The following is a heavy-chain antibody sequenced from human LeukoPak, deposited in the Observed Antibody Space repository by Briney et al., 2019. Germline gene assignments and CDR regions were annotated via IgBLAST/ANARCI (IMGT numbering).Heavy chain of an antibody. CDR1: GSSFTSYC. D-gene: IGHD4-17*01. CDR3: SRRIYGNYCDY. CDR2: IYPGGSPT. Sequence: LGESLKISCMGSGSSFTSYCIGWVRQMPGKGLEWMGTIYPGGSPTTSRPSFHDQPTLSADKSISTAYLQWSSLKAADTAMYYCSRRIYGNYCDYWGQGTLVTVS. J-gene: IGHJ4*02. V-gene: IGHV5-51*01.